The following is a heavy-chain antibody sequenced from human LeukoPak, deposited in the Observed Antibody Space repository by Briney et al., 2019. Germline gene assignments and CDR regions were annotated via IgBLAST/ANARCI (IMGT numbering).Heavy chain of an antibody. CDR3: ARPALYLHCDFPRV. J-gene: IGHJ6*04. CDR1: GFIFSNNE. CDR2: ISSKGGDT. D-gene: IGHD2-21*02. V-gene: IGHV3-48*03. Sequence: PGGXLRLSCTVSGFIFSNNEMNWVRQAPGKGLEGVSFISSKGGDTNYAENVKGGVTITRDNAKKTVYMQMNSLTAEDTAVYYCARPALYLHCDFPRVWGRGTTVIVSS.